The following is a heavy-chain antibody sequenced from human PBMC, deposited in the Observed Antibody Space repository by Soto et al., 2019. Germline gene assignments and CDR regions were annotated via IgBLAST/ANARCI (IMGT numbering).Heavy chain of an antibody. CDR1: GGSITSYY. CDR3: ARDQNGSPYFAY. CDR2: VCHSGIT. J-gene: IGHJ4*02. D-gene: IGHD1-26*01. Sequence: QVQLQESGPGLVKPSETLSLTCTVSGGSITSYYWSWIRQPPGKGLEWIGYVCHSGITGYNPSLKSRVTISVDASKNLLSLTLISVTAADTDVYYCARDQNGSPYFAYWGQGTLVTVSS. V-gene: IGHV4-59*01.